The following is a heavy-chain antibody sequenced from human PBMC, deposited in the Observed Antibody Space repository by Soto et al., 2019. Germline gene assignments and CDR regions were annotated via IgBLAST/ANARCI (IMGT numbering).Heavy chain of an antibody. Sequence: GGSLRLSCTASGFTFGDYAMSWVRQAPGKGLEWVGFIRSKAYGGTTEYAASVKGRFTISRDDSKSIAYLQMNSLKTEDTAVYYWRSGAIVVVINEPRDDIWGQGTMVTVSS. CDR1: GFTFGDYA. J-gene: IGHJ3*02. CDR3: RSGAIVVVINEPRDDI. V-gene: IGHV3-49*04. D-gene: IGHD3-22*01. CDR2: IRSKAYGGTT.